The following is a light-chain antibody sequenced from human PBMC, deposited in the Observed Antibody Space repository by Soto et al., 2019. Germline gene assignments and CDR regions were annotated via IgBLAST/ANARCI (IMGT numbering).Light chain of an antibody. CDR2: AAS. J-gene: IGKJ2*01. V-gene: IGKV1-39*01. CDR3: QQNYSIPYV. Sequence: DIQMTQSPSYLSASVGDRVTITCRASQSISTYVNWYQQKPGKAPQLLIHAASSLQGGVPSRFSGSGSGTDFTLTISSLHPEDFATYYCQQNYSIPYVFGQATKLEIE. CDR1: QSISTY.